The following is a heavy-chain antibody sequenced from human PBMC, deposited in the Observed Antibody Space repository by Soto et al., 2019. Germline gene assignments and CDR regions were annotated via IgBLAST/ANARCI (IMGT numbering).Heavy chain of an antibody. D-gene: IGHD1-26*01. Sequence: QVQLVQSGAEVKQPGASVKVSCRTSGYTFSNYDINWVRLATGQGLEYMGWMNPDSANTSYAQKFQGRVTMTRDTSINTAYMELNSLTSEDKAIYYCARAIRDQLLSDYWGQGSLVIVSS. CDR3: ARAIRDQLLSDY. V-gene: IGHV1-8*01. CDR2: MNPDSANT. J-gene: IGHJ4*02. CDR1: GYTFSNYD.